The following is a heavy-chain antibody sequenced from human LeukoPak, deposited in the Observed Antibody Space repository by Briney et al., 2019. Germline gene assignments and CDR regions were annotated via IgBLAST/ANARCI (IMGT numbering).Heavy chain of an antibody. D-gene: IGHD4-17*01. V-gene: IGHV3-33*01. CDR3: ARSTVTTHGYFDY. Sequence: PGRSLRLSCAASGFTFSHYGMHWVRQASGKGLEWVAVIWFDGSNTYYADSVKGRFTISRDTSKNTLYLQMNSLRAEDTAIYYCARSTVTTHGYFDYWGQGTLVTVSS. CDR2: IWFDGSNT. J-gene: IGHJ4*02. CDR1: GFTFSHYG.